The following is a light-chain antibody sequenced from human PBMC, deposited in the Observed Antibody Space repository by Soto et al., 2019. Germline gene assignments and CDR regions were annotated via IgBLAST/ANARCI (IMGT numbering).Light chain of an antibody. CDR1: QSISSN. CDR3: QQYNNWPRAT. Sequence: IVLTQSPGTLSLSPGERATLSCRPSQSISSNLAWYQQKPGQAPRLLMFRTSSRATGFPARFSGSGSGTEFNLTISSLQSEDFGVYYCQQYNNWPRATFGGGTKVDI. J-gene: IGKJ4*01. CDR2: RTS. V-gene: IGKV3-15*01.